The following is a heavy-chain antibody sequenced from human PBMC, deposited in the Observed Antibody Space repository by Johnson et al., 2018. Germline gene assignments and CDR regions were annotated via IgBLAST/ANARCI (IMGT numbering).Heavy chain of an antibody. Sequence: QVQLVQSGGGVVQPGKSLRLSCAASGFRFNMYGVNWVRQAPGKGLEWVAVVSYDGTNKYYADSVKGRFTISRDTSKNTLYLKMNSRKTEDTAVYYCAKFDIWGQGTMVTVSS. CDR3: AKFDI. CDR1: GFRFNMYG. J-gene: IGHJ3*02. V-gene: IGHV3-30*18. CDR2: VSYDGTNK.